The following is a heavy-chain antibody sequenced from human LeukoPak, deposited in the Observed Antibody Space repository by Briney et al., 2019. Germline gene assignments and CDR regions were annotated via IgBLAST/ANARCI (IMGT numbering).Heavy chain of an antibody. CDR3: ARGPMVPAAIKGWNY. CDR2: INPSGGST. CDR1: GYTFTSYY. J-gene: IGHJ4*02. Sequence: GASVKVSCKASGYTFTSYYMHWVRQAPGQGLEWMGIINPSGGSTSYAQKFQGRVTMTRGTSTSTVYMELSSLRSEDTAVYYCARGPMVPAAIKGWNYWGQGTLVTVSS. V-gene: IGHV1-46*01. D-gene: IGHD2-2*02.